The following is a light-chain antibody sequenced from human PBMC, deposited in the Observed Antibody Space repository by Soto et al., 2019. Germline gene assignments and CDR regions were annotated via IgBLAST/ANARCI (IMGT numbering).Light chain of an antibody. J-gene: IGKJ4*01. Sequence: EVVMTQSPLSLPVTLGQPASISCRSRQSLVYSDGNTYLNWFHQRPGQSPRRLIYKVSNRDSGVPDRFSGSGSGTDFTLKISRVEAEDVGVYYCMQGTYWPRLTFGGGTKVEIK. CDR1: QSLVYSDGNTY. V-gene: IGKV2-30*01. CDR3: MQGTYWPRLT. CDR2: KVS.